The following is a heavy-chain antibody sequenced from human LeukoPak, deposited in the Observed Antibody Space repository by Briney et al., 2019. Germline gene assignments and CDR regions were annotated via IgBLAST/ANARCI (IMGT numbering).Heavy chain of an antibody. D-gene: IGHD2-15*01. V-gene: IGHV3-23*01. Sequence: GGSLRLSCAASGFTFSSYSMNWVRQAPGKGLEWVSAISGSGGSTYSADSVKGRFTISRDSSKNTLYLQMNSLRAGDAAVYYCAKAPVTTCSGAYCYPFDYWGQGTLVTVSS. J-gene: IGHJ4*02. CDR3: AKAPVTTCSGAYCYPFDY. CDR2: ISGSGGST. CDR1: GFTFSSYS.